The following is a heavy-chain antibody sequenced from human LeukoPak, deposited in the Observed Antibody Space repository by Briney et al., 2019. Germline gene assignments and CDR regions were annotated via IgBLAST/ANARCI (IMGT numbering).Heavy chain of an antibody. V-gene: IGHV3-23*01. CDR1: ELTFNNYA. D-gene: IGHD5-12*01. Sequence: PGGSLRLSCAASELTFNNYAMSWVRQVPGKGLEWVSAISGNGGKTYYADSVKGRFTISRDNSKSTLYLQMNSLRAEDTAIYYCAREKLSSGFFDYWGQGTLVTVSS. CDR3: AREKLSSGFFDY. J-gene: IGHJ4*02. CDR2: ISGNGGKT.